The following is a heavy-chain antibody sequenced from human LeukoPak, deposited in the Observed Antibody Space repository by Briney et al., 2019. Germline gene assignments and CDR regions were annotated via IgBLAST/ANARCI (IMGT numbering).Heavy chain of an antibody. V-gene: IGHV4-31*03. Sequence: SETLSLTCTVSGGSISSGGYYWSWIRQHPGKGLEWIGYIYCSGSIYYNPSLKSRVTISVDTSKNQFSLKLTSVTAADTAVYYCARGRPSHYDILTGYYMSSFDYWGQGTLVTVSS. J-gene: IGHJ4*02. CDR3: ARGRPSHYDILTGYYMSSFDY. CDR2: IYCSGSI. D-gene: IGHD3-9*01. CDR1: GGSISSGGYY.